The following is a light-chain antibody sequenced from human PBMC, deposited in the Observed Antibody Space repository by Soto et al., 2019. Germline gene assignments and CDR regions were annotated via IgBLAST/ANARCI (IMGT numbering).Light chain of an antibody. CDR2: QVS. CDR1: SSDVGGYNY. J-gene: IGLJ1*01. CDR3: SSYAGSNNV. V-gene: IGLV2-8*01. Sequence: QSALTQPPSASGSPGQSVTISCTGTSSDVGGYNYVSWYQQHPRQAPKLMIYQVSKRPSGVPDRFSGSKSGSTASLTVSGLQTDDEADYYCSSYAGSNNVFGTGTQLTVL.